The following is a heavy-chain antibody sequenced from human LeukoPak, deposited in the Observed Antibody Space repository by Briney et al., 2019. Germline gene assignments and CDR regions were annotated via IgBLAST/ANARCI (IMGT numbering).Heavy chain of an antibody. V-gene: IGHV4-59*08. CDR3: AQGQLLYRRWFDP. Sequence: TSETLSLTCTVSGGSISSYYWSWIRQPPGKGLEWIGYIYYSGSTNYNPSLKSRVTISVDTSKNQFSLKLSSVTAADTAVYYCAQGQLLYRRWFDPWGQGTLVTVSS. J-gene: IGHJ5*02. D-gene: IGHD2-2*02. CDR1: GGSISSYY. CDR2: IYYSGST.